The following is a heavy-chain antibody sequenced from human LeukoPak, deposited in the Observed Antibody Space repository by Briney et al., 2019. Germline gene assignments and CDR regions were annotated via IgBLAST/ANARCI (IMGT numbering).Heavy chain of an antibody. Sequence: GGSLRLSCAASGFSIENDWMSWVRQAPGKGLEWVGRVKSYNAGGTTHYAAPVKGRFIISRDDSKNMLYLQMDSLKTEDTAVYYCTLIQGWGAGSYFLDHWGQGALVTVSS. CDR3: TLIQGWGAGSYFLDH. V-gene: IGHV3-15*01. CDR2: VKSYNAGGTT. D-gene: IGHD3-10*01. J-gene: IGHJ4*02. CDR1: GFSIENDW.